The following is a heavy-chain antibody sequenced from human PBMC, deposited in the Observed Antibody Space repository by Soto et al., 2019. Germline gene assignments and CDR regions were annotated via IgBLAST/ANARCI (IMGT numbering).Heavy chain of an antibody. CDR2: ISYDGSDK. CDR3: ARDLQVAIFGVVIRYYGMDV. Sequence: QVQLVESGGGVVQPGRSLRLSCAASGFTFSSYGMHWVRQAPGQGLDWVAFISYDGSDKFYADSVKGRFTISRDNSKNTLYLQMNSLTTEDTALYYCARDLQVAIFGVVIRYYGMDVWGQGTTVTLSS. J-gene: IGHJ6*02. CDR1: GFTFSSYG. D-gene: IGHD3-3*01. V-gene: IGHV3-30-3*01.